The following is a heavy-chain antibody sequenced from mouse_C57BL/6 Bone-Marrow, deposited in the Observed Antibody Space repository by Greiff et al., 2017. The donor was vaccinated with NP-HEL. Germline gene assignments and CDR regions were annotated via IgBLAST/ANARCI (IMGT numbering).Heavy chain of an antibody. CDR1: GYTFTSYW. V-gene: IGHV1-69*01. Sequence: VQLQQPGAELVMPGASVKLSCKASGYTFTSYWMHWVKQRPGQGLEWIGEIDPSDSYTNYNQKFKGKSTLTVDKSSSTAYMQLSSLTSEDSAVYYCASQYHWYFEVWGTGTTVTVSS. CDR2: IDPSDSYT. CDR3: ASQYHWYFEV. D-gene: IGHD2-10*02. J-gene: IGHJ1*03.